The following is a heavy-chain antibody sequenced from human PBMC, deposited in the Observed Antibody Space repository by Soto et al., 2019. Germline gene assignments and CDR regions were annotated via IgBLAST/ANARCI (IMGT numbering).Heavy chain of an antibody. CDR2: IIPIFGTA. CDR1: GGTFSSYA. Sequence: SVKVSCKASGGTFSSYAISWVRQAPGQGLEWMGGIIPIFGTANYAQKFQGRVTITADESTSTAYMELSSLRSEDTAVYYRASSTSSGPNWFDPWGQGTLVTVSS. CDR3: ASSTSSGPNWFDP. V-gene: IGHV1-69*13. D-gene: IGHD2-15*01. J-gene: IGHJ5*02.